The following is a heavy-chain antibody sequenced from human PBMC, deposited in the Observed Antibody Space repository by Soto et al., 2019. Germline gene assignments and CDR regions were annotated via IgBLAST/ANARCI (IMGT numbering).Heavy chain of an antibody. D-gene: IGHD3-10*01. V-gene: IGHV3-21*01. J-gene: IGHJ4*02. CDR2: ISSGSSYI. CDR3: ARDERLNYYGSGSYYDY. CDR1: GFTFSSYS. Sequence: PGGSLRLSCAASGFTFSSYSMDWVRQAPGKGLEWVSSISSGSSYIYYADSVKGRFTISRDNAKNSLYLQMNSLRAEDTAVYYCARDERLNYYGSGSYYDYWGQGTLVTVSS.